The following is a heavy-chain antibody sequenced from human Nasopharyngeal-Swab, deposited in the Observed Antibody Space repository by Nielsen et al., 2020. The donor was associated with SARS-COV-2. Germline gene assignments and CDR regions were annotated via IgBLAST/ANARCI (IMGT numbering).Heavy chain of an antibody. J-gene: IGHJ4*02. Sequence: GESLKISCAASGFSFNSFAMSWVRQAPGKGLEWVSGISGGGDSTHYADSVKGRFTISRDNSRKTLYLQMNSLRAEDTAVYHCAKANTRDFDYWGQGTLIIVSS. V-gene: IGHV3-23*01. CDR1: GFSFNSFA. CDR3: AKANTRDFDY. CDR2: ISGGGDST.